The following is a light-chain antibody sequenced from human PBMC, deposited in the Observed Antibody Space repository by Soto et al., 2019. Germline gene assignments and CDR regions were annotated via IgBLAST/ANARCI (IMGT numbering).Light chain of an antibody. CDR2: AAS. Sequence: DIQMTQSPSSLSASVGDRVTITCRASQGIRNELGWYQQKPGKAPKRLIYAASSLQSGVPSRFSGSGSGTEFTLTITSLQPEDFATYYCLKHNSYPWTFGQGTKVEIK. CDR3: LKHNSYPWT. V-gene: IGKV1-17*01. J-gene: IGKJ1*01. CDR1: QGIRNE.